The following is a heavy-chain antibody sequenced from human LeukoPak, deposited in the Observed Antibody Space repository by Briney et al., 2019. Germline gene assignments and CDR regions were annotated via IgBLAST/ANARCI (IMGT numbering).Heavy chain of an antibody. CDR3: AKVNTAMALVDY. CDR2: IGGRSGGT. Sequence: GRSLRLSCAASGFTFSNYAMSRVRQAPGKGLEWVSAIGGRSGGTYYADSVKGRFTISRDNSKNTLDLQMNSLRAEDTAVYYCAKVNTAMALVDYWGQGTLVTVSS. D-gene: IGHD5-18*01. V-gene: IGHV3-23*01. CDR1: GFTFSNYA. J-gene: IGHJ4*02.